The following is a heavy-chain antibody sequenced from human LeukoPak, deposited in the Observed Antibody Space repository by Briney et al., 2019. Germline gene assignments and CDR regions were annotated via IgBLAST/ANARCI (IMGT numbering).Heavy chain of an antibody. CDR3: AREYSSSWYRSVWRRTGGAEYFQH. CDR1: GYTFTGYY. Sequence: ASVKVSCKASGYTFTGYYMHWVRQAPGQGLEWVGWINPNNGVTNHAQKFQGRVTMTRDTSISTAYMELSRLRSDDTAVYYCAREYSSSWYRSVWRRTGGAEYFQHWGQGTLVTVSS. D-gene: IGHD6-13*01. V-gene: IGHV1-2*02. CDR2: INPNNGVT. J-gene: IGHJ1*01.